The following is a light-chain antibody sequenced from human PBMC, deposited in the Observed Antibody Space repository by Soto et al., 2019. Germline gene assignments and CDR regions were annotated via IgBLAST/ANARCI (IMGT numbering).Light chain of an antibody. J-gene: IGLJ2*01. V-gene: IGLV1-44*01. CDR2: TTN. Sequence: QSVLTQPPSASGTPGQSVTISCSGSRSNIGSKNLNWYQLVQGSAPKLLIYTTNQRPSGVPDPFSASKSGTSASLAISGLQSEDEADYYCAAWNDSLHGVVFGGGTKVTVL. CDR3: AAWNDSLHGVV. CDR1: RSNIGSKN.